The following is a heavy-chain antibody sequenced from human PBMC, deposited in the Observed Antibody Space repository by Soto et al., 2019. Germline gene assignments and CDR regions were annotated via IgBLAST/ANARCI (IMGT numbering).Heavy chain of an antibody. CDR2: ISFNSGTI. CDR1: GFSFDEYA. J-gene: IGHJ3*01. D-gene: IGHD6-19*01. Sequence: EVQLVESGGGSVQPGRSLRLSCAASGFSFDEYAMHWVRQAPGKGLEWVSGISFNSGTITYAGSVKGRFTISRDNAKNSLYLQMNSLRPEDTALYYCAKDNDSSGWLRGAFGFWGRGTMVTVSS. V-gene: IGHV3-9*01. CDR3: AKDNDSSGWLRGAFGF.